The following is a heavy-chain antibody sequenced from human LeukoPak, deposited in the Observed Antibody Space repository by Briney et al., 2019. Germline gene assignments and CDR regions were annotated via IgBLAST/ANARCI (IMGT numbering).Heavy chain of an antibody. D-gene: IGHD2-15*01. CDR1: GYSFTGYY. CDR2: INPNSGDT. J-gene: IGHJ3*02. V-gene: IGHV1-2*04. Sequence: ASVKVSCKASGYSFTGYYIHWVRQAPGQGLEWMGWINPNSGDTDNAQKFEGWVTMTRDTSISTVYMEMNRLKSDDTAVYFCARIGYCNGTDCHDAFDIWGQGTMVSVSS. CDR3: ARIGYCNGTDCHDAFDI.